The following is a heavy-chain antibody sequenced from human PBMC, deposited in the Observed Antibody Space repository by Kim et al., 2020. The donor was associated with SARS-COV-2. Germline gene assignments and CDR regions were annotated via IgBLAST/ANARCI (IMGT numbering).Heavy chain of an antibody. J-gene: IGHJ6*02. Sequence: GGSLRLSCAASGITFSSYAVNWVRQAPGKGLEWVSAISGSGASTYYADSVKGRFSISRDKSQSTLYLQMNSLRAEDAAVYYCARSFTSYYYGMDVWGQGT. V-gene: IGHV3-23*01. CDR1: GITFSSYA. CDR2: ISGSGAST. CDR3: ARSFTSYYYGMDV.